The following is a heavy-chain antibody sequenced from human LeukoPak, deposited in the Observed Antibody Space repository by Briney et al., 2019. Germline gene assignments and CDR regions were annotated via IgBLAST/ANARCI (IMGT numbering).Heavy chain of an antibody. CDR1: GGTFSSYA. V-gene: IGHV1-18*01. Sequence: ASVNVSCKASGGTFSSYAISWVRQAPGQGLEWMGWISAYNGNTNYAQKLQGRVTMTTDTSTSTAYMELRSLRSDDTAVYYCARGGRPYGSGSYDAFDIWGQGTMVTVSS. D-gene: IGHD3-10*01. CDR2: ISAYNGNT. CDR3: ARGGRPYGSGSYDAFDI. J-gene: IGHJ3*02.